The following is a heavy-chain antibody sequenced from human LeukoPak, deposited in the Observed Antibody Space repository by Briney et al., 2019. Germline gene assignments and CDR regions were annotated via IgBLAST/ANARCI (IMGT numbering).Heavy chain of an antibody. CDR3: ARGDGGSTYGYFFDY. V-gene: IGHV4-59*02. J-gene: IGHJ4*01. CDR1: GASGNNYY. Sequence: PSETLSLTCTVSGASGNNYYWGWIRQPPGKGPEYIGFIFYSGTTNYNPSFKSRVTISVDPSKNQFSLKLRSVTAADTAVYYCARGDGGSTYGYFFDYWGHGTLVTVSS. D-gene: IGHD5-18*01. CDR2: IFYSGTT.